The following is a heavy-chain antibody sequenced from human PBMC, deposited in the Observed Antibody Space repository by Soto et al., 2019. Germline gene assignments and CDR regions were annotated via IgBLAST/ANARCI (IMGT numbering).Heavy chain of an antibody. CDR1: GDSVSSATYY. Sequence: PSETLSLTCSVSGDSVSSATYYWSWIRQPPGKELEWIGYIYYSGATNHNPSLTRRVSISLDMSKNQVSLRLTSVTAADTAVYYCARDRQTSWRYSSYGMDVWGQAHTVTVSS. J-gene: IGHJ6*02. CDR2: IYYSGAT. CDR3: ARDRQTSWRYSSYGMDV. V-gene: IGHV4-61*01.